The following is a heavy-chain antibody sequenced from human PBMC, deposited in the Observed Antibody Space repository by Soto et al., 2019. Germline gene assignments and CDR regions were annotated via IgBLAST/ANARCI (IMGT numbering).Heavy chain of an antibody. J-gene: IGHJ5*02. V-gene: IGHV3-30*18. CDR3: AKDDYCSSTSCPQGGSWFDP. D-gene: IGHD2-2*01. Sequence: PGGSLRLSCAASGFTFSSYGRHWVRQAPGKGLEWVAVISYDGSNKYYADSVKGRFTISRDNSKNTLYLQMNSLRAEDTAVYYCAKDDYCSSTSCPQGGSWFDPWGQGTLVTVSS. CDR2: ISYDGSNK. CDR1: GFTFSSYG.